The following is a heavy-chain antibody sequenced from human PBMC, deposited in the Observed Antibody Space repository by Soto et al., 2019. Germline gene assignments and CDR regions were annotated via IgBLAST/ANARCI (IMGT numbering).Heavy chain of an antibody. CDR2: IIPILGIA. Sequence: SVKVSCKASGGTFSSYTISWVRQAPGQGLEWMGRIIPILGIANYAQKFQGRVTITADKSTSTAYMELSSLRSEDTAVYYCARISIGSPFDYWGQGTLVTVSS. D-gene: IGHD1-26*01. J-gene: IGHJ4*02. CDR3: ARISIGSPFDY. CDR1: GGTFSSYT. V-gene: IGHV1-69*02.